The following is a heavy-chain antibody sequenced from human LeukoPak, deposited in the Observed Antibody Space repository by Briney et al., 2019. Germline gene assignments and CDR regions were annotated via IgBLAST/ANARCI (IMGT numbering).Heavy chain of an antibody. Sequence: SETLSLTCTVSGASISSYYWSWIRQPAGKGLEWIGRIYTTGSTNYNPSLKSRVTMSADTSKNQFSLELTSVTAADTAVYYCAGHHPRNTVDFWGQGTLVTVSS. CDR2: IYTTGST. CDR1: GASISSYY. D-gene: IGHD2-8*02. V-gene: IGHV4-4*07. CDR3: AGHHPRNTVDF. J-gene: IGHJ4*02.